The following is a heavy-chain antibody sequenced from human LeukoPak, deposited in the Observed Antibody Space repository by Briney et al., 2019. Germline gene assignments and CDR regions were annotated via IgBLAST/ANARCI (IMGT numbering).Heavy chain of an antibody. CDR2: INPSGGST. CDR1: GYTFTSYY. CDR3: AKDMGYCSSTGCYTERNYYYYGMDV. Sequence: ASVKVSCKASGYTFTSYYMHWVRQAPGQGLEWMGIINPSGGSTTYAQKFQGRVTMTRDTSTSTVYMELSSLRAEDTALYYCAKDMGYCSSTGCYTERNYYYYGMDVWGQGTTVTVSS. J-gene: IGHJ6*02. D-gene: IGHD2-2*02. V-gene: IGHV1-46*01.